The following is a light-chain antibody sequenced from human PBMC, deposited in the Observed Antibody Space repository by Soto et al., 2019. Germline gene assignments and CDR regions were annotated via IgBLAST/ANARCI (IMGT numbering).Light chain of an antibody. CDR1: QGISNY. Sequence: DIQITHSRSSLSAAVGDGVTIACRSSQGISNYLAWYQQKPGKVPKLLIYAASTLQSGVPSRFSGSGSGTDFTLTISSLQPEDVATYYCQKYNSAPRTLGQGTKVDIK. CDR3: QKYNSAPRT. V-gene: IGKV1-27*01. J-gene: IGKJ1*01. CDR2: AAS.